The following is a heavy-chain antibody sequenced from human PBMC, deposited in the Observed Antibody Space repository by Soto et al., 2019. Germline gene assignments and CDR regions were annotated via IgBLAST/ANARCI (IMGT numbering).Heavy chain of an antibody. J-gene: IGHJ3*02. CDR2: IWYDGSNK. CDR3: PTDRTAMAHHAAFDI. D-gene: IGHD5-18*01. CDR1: GCTFSGDG. Sequence: AGSVRLSVAAAGCTFSGDGMHWVRQAPGKGLEWVAVIWYDGSNKYYADSEKGRFTISRDNSKNTLYLQMNSLRAEDTAVYYCPTDRTAMAHHAAFDIWGQGTMVTVS. V-gene: IGHV3-33*01.